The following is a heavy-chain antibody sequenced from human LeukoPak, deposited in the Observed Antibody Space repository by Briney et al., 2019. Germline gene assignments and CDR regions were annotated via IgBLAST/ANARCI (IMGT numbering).Heavy chain of an antibody. V-gene: IGHV3-48*01. CDR2: ISSSSSTI. CDR3: AKDVGRGAAGIDY. D-gene: IGHD6-13*01. Sequence: GGSLRLSCAASGFTFSSYSMNWVRQAPGKGLEWVSYISSSSSTIYYADSVKGRFTISRDNSKNSLYLQMNSLRAEDTAVYYCAKDVGRGAAGIDYWGQGTLVTVSS. CDR1: GFTFSSYS. J-gene: IGHJ4*02.